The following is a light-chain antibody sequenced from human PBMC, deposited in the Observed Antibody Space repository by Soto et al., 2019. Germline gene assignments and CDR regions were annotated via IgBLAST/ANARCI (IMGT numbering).Light chain of an antibody. CDR1: QSVSSN. J-gene: IGKJ1*01. CDR2: GAS. CDR3: QQYNNWGT. Sequence: EIVMTQSPATLSVSPGERATLSCRPSQSVSSNLAWYQQKPGQAPRLLIYGASTRATGIPARFSGSGSGTEFTLTISSLQSEDFAVYYCQQYNNWGTFGQGTKVEIK. V-gene: IGKV3-15*01.